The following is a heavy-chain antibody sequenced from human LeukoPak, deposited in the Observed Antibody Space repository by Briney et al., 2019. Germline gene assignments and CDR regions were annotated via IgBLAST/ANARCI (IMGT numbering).Heavy chain of an antibody. D-gene: IGHD6-19*01. CDR1: GFTFSGHE. CDR2: ISSSGNTI. J-gene: IGHJ4*02. CDR3: ARGTKRITVAGVGYFDY. Sequence: GGSLRLSCAASGFTFSGHEMNWVRQAPGKGLECVSYISSSGNTIYYADSVKGRFTISRDNAKNSLYLQVNSLRAEDTAVYYCARGTKRITVAGVGYFDYWGQGTLVTVSS. V-gene: IGHV3-48*03.